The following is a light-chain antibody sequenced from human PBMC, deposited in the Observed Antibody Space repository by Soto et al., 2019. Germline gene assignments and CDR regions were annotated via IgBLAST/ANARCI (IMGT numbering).Light chain of an antibody. Sequence: DIQMTQSPSSLSASVGDRVTITCRASETISSYLNWYQQKSGKAPRLLIYGASSLQSGVPSRFSGSGSGTHFTLTISSLQPEDFATYHCPPSYSRPPITSGHGTRLDIK. CDR2: GAS. V-gene: IGKV1-39*01. CDR3: PPSYSRPPIT. J-gene: IGKJ5*01. CDR1: ETISSY.